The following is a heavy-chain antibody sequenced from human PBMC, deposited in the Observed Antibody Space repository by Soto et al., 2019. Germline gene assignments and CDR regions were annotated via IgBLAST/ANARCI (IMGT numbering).Heavy chain of an antibody. CDR1: GCTFTSYD. V-gene: IGHV1-18*01. CDR2: ISPYNGNT. D-gene: IGHD2-2*01. Sequence: ASVKVSCKASGCTFTSYDISWVRQAPGQGLEWMGWISPYNGNTNCTQNLQGRVTMTTDTSTSTAYMELRSLRSDDTAVYYCARDLSDCISASCYGDNWFDPWGQGTLVTVSS. CDR3: ARDLSDCISASCYGDNWFDP. J-gene: IGHJ5*02.